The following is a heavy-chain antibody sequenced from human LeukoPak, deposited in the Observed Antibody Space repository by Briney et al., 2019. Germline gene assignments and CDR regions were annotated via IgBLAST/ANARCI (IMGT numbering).Heavy chain of an antibody. CDR3: ARGTNDYGSYGDFDY. J-gene: IGHJ4*02. D-gene: IGHD4-17*01. Sequence: SVKVSCKASGGTFSSYAISGVRDAPGQGLEWVGGIIPIFGTANYAQKFQGRVTITTDESTSTAYMELSSLRSEDTAVYYCARGTNDYGSYGDFDYWGQGTLVTVSS. CDR2: IIPIFGTA. CDR1: GGTFSSYA. V-gene: IGHV1-69*05.